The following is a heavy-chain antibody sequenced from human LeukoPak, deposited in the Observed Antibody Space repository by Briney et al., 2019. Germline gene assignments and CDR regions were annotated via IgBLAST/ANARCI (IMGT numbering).Heavy chain of an antibody. CDR2: ISYSGNT. D-gene: IGHD3-10*01. CDR1: GCSISSGGYF. Sequence: SQTVSLTCTVSGCSISSGGYFESWIRQNPGKSLEWIGYISYSGNTYYNPSLKSRLTISVDTSKNQFSLKLSSVTAADTAVYYCARSFGESYFDYWGQGILVTVSS. CDR3: ARSFGESYFDY. J-gene: IGHJ4*02. V-gene: IGHV4-31*03.